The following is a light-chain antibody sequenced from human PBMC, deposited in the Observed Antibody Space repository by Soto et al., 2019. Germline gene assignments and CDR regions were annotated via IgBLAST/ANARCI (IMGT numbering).Light chain of an antibody. J-gene: IGKJ1*01. CDR1: QSVSSN. CDR2: GAS. Sequence: EMVLTQSPVTLSVSPGERATLSCRASQSVSSNLAWYQHRPGQAPRLLIFGASTRATGVPARFSGGGSRTEFTLPISSLQSEDFALYYCQQYMHWPRTFGQGTKV. V-gene: IGKV3-15*01. CDR3: QQYMHWPRT.